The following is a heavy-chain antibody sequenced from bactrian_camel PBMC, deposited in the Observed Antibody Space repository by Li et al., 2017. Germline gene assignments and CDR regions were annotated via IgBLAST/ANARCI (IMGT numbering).Heavy chain of an antibody. D-gene: IGHD3*01. CDR1: GYRYSRYC. V-gene: IGHV3S6*01. CDR3: AADHNRGCMGWPTVEYDI. CDR2: IYTDGGDT. J-gene: IGHJ4*01. Sequence: QLVESGGGSVQAGGSLRLSCAVSGYRYSRYCMGWFRQAPEKEREKVAFIYTDGGDTYYADAVKGRFTISQDNGKNTVYLQMNNLKPEDTAMYYCAADHNRGCMGWPTVEYDITGQGTQVTVS.